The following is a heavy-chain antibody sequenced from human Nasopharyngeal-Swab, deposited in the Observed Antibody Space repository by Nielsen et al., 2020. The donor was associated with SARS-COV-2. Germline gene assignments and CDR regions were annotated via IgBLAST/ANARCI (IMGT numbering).Heavy chain of an antibody. D-gene: IGHD6-13*01. CDR1: VGTFSSYA. J-gene: IGHJ4*02. CDR3: ARGIAAAGTLDY. CDR2: IIPIFGTA. V-gene: IGHV1-69*05. Sequence: SVKVSCKASVGTFSSYAISWVRQAPGQGLEGMGGIIPIFGTANYAQKFQGRVTITRDTSASTAYMELSSLRSEDTAVYYCARGIAAAGTLDYWGQGTLVTVSS.